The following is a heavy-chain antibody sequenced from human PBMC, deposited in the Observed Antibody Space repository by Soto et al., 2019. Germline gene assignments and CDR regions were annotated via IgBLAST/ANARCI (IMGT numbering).Heavy chain of an antibody. CDR3: ARDYDILTGYSPFDY. Sequence: QVHLVESGGGLVKPGGSLRLSCAVSGFTFSDYYMSWIRQAPGKGLEWVAAISSGGTTIYYGDSVKGRFAISRDNAKNSLYLQMNSLRAEDTAVYYCARDYDILTGYSPFDYWGQGTLVTVSS. CDR2: ISSGGTTI. D-gene: IGHD3-9*01. J-gene: IGHJ4*02. V-gene: IGHV3-11*01. CDR1: GFTFSDYY.